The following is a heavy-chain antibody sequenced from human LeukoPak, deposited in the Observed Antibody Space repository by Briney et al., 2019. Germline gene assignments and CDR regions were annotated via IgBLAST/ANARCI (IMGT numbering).Heavy chain of an antibody. D-gene: IGHD5-18*01. CDR2: IFYSGST. J-gene: IGHJ4*02. V-gene: IGHV4-39*07. Sequence: SETLSLTCTVSGGSISSSDYYWGWIRQPPGKGLEWIGSIFYSGSTYYNPSLKSPVTISVDTSKNQFSLKLRSVTAADTAVYYCARLRVRGYGFGPWEGPTWLDYWGQGTLVTVSS. CDR1: GGSISSSDYY. CDR3: ARLRVRGYGFGPWEGPTWLDY.